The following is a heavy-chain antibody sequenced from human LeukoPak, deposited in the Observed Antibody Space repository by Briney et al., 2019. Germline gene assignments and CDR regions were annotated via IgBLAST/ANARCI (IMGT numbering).Heavy chain of an antibody. Sequence: GSLRLSCAASGFTFSSYSMNWVRQAPGKGLEWVSYISSSSSTIYYADSVKGRFTISRDNAKNSLYLQMNSLRAEDTAVYYCARVSGWYSAYFDYWGQGTLVTVSS. CDR2: ISSSSSTI. J-gene: IGHJ4*02. D-gene: IGHD6-19*01. CDR1: GFTFSSYS. V-gene: IGHV3-48*01. CDR3: ARVSGWYSAYFDY.